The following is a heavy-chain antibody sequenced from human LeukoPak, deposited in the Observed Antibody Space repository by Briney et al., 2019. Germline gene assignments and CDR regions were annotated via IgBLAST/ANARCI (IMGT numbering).Heavy chain of an antibody. CDR3: ARDRLYCSNTSCYEGIEWELLQVNAFDI. CDR1: GGTFSSYV. J-gene: IGHJ3*02. D-gene: IGHD2-2*01. CDR2: IIPILGIA. Sequence: GASVKVSCKASGGTFSSYVISWVRQAPGQGLEWMGRIIPILGIADYAQKFQGRVTITADKSTSTAYMELSSLRSEDTAVYYCARDRLYCSNTSCYEGIEWELLQVNAFDIWGQGTMVTVSS. V-gene: IGHV1-69*04.